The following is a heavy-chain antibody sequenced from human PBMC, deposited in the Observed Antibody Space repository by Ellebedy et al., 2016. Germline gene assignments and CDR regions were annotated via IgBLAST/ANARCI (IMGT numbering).Heavy chain of an antibody. CDR1: GFTFSDHY. V-gene: IGHV3-11*06. Sequence: GGSLRLSCAASGFTFSDHYMSWIRQAPGKGLEWVSYVSGSSDYTNDAESVKGRFTISRDNAKNSLYQQMHSLRAEDTAVFYCARGTWVEFWGQGTLVTVSS. CDR3: ARGTWVEF. D-gene: IGHD1-1*01. J-gene: IGHJ4*02. CDR2: VSGSSDYT.